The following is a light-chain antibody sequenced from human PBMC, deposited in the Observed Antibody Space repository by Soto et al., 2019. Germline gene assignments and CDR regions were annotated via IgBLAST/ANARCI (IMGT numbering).Light chain of an antibody. V-gene: IGLV2-14*01. Sequence: LTQPHSVSGSPGQSITISCTGSSSDVGGYNYVSWYQQHPGKAPKLIISEVSNRPSGVSTRFSGSKSGNTASLTISGLQAEDEADYYCTSYTSTISHVLFGGGTKVTVL. CDR3: TSYTSTISHVL. CDR2: EVS. J-gene: IGLJ2*01. CDR1: SSDVGGYNY.